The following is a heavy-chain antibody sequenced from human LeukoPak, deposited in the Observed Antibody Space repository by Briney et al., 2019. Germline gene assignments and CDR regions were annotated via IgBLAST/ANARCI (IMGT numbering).Heavy chain of an antibody. D-gene: IGHD6-13*01. V-gene: IGHV4-39*07. CDR2: IYYSGST. CDR3: ARLEGYSSTYMDV. J-gene: IGHJ6*03. Sequence: PSETLSLTCTVSGGSISSSSYYWGWIRQPPGKGLEWIGSIYYSGSTYYNPSLKSRVTISVDTSKNQFSLKLSSVTAADTAVYYCARLEGYSSTYMDVWGKGTTVTVSS. CDR1: GGSISSSSYY.